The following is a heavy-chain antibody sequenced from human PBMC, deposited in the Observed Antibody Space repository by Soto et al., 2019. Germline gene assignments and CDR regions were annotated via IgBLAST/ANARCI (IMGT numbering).Heavy chain of an antibody. CDR2: INRSGTA. D-gene: IGHD3-10*01. CDR1: ASSFVGYY. CDR3: ASPPQILYFFYYYGMVV. V-gene: IGHV4-34*01. Sequence: SQTRSLTGAADASSFVGYYWSWIRQPPGNGLECTGQINRSGTANYSPSLKSLATISVYTAKNQCSLKLSSVPAEDTAVYYCASPPQILYFFYYYGMVVWGETTTVTVSS. J-gene: IGHJ6*01.